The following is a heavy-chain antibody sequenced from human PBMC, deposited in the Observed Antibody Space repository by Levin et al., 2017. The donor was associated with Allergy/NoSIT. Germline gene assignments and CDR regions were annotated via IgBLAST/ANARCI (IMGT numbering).Heavy chain of an antibody. D-gene: IGHD2-2*01. J-gene: IGHJ6*02. CDR2: MSYAGTNK. V-gene: IGHV3-30*18. CDR3: VKDVGVPAAIPGDSFYGLDV. CDR1: GFTFSRSG. Sequence: GGSLRLSCAASGFTFSRSGMHWVRQVPGKGLEWVAVMSYAGTNKYYADSVKGRFTISRDNSKNTVYLQMNSLRAEDTALYYCVKDVGVPAAIPGDSFYGLDVWGQGTTVTVSS.